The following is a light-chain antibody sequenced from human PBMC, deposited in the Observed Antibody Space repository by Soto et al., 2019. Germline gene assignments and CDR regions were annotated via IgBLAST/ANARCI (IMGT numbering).Light chain of an antibody. J-gene: IGKJ1*01. Sequence: DIQMTQSPSTLSASVGDRVTITCRASQSISNWLAWYQQKPGKAPKLLIYDASSLESGVPSRFSGSGSGTEFTLTISSLQPDDFATYYCQQYNSYSGKFGQGTKVEIK. CDR1: QSISNW. CDR2: DAS. V-gene: IGKV1-5*01. CDR3: QQYNSYSGK.